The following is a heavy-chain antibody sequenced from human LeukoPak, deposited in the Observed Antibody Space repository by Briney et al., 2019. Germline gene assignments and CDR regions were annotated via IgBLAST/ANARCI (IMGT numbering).Heavy chain of an antibody. Sequence: ASVKVSCKASGYTFTGYYMHWVRQAPGQGLEWMGWTNPNSGGTNYAQDFHGRVTMTRDTSISTAYMELSRLRSDDTAVYYCARGPKGYGMDVWGQGTTVIVSS. CDR3: ARGPKGYGMDV. CDR2: TNPNSGGT. V-gene: IGHV1-2*02. CDR1: GYTFTGYY. J-gene: IGHJ6*02.